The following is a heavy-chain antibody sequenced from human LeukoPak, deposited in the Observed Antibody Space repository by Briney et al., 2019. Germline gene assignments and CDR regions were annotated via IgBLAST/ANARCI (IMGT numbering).Heavy chain of an antibody. D-gene: IGHD6-13*01. CDR1: GFTFSNAW. CDR3: TPPKETTSGIDYYSYYGMDV. J-gene: IGHJ6*02. CDR2: IKSKTDGGTT. Sequence: GGSLRLSCAASGFTFSNAWMSWVRQAPGKGLEWVGRIKSKTDGGTTDYAAPVKGRFTISRDDSKNTLYLQMNSLKTEDTAVYYCTPPKETTSGIDYYSYYGMDVWGQGTTVTVSS. V-gene: IGHV3-15*01.